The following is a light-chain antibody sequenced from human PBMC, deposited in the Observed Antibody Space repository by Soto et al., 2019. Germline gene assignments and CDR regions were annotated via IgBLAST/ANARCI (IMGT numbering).Light chain of an antibody. CDR2: GAS. J-gene: IGKJ4*01. V-gene: IGKV3-15*01. CDR3: LQYNNWLMLS. CDR1: QSVSSN. Sequence: EIVMTQSPAILAVSPGERATLSCRASQSVSSNLAWYQQKPGQTPRLLIYGASTSATGISARFSGNGSGTEFPLTISSLQSDDFAIYYCLQYNNWLMLSLGGGTQVEIK.